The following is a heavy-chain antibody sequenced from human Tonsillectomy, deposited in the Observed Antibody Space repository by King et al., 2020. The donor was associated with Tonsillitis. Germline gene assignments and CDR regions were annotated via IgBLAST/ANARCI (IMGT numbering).Heavy chain of an antibody. J-gene: IGHJ6*03. Sequence: QLQESGPGLVKPSETLSLTCTVSGGSISSHYWSWIRQPPGKGLEWIGNIYYSGSTNYNPSLQSRVTISVDTSKNQFSLKLSFVTAADTAGYYCARDGGTIFVVAEYYYYMDVWGKGTTVTVSS. CDR3: ARDGGTIFVVAEYYYYMDV. CDR1: GGSISSHY. V-gene: IGHV4-59*11. CDR2: IYYSGST. D-gene: IGHD3-3*01.